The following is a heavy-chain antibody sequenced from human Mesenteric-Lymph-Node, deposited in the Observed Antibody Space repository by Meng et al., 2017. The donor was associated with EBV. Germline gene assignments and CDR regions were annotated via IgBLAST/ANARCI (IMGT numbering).Heavy chain of an antibody. CDR3: ARAPFLNYQDGKSYYAY. D-gene: IGHD3-10*01. J-gene: IGHJ4*02. CDR1: GCTFPGYF. V-gene: IGHV1-2*06. Sequence: QVERVESGAHVKKPAATMDVSCKASGCTFPGYFIPWVRQPPGQGAEWMGRINTHSGVATYAQQFHGRIIMTRDTTINTAFLEVNSLRSDDTAVYFCARAPFLNYQDGKSYYAYWGQGTLVTVSS. CDR2: INTHSGVA.